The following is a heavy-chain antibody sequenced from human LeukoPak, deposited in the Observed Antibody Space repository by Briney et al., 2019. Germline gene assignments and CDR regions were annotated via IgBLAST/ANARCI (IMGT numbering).Heavy chain of an antibody. CDR1: GFNFDDYA. CDR2: ISWNSGSI. J-gene: IGHJ3*02. V-gene: IGHV3-9*03. D-gene: IGHD6-19*01. CDR3: AKDRVAVATPLSAFDI. Sequence: GGSLRLSCAASGFNFDDYAIHWVRQAPGKGLEWVSDISWNSGSIGYADSVKGRFTISRDNAKNSLYLQMNSLRAEDMALYYCAKDRVAVATPLSAFDIWGQGTMVTVSS.